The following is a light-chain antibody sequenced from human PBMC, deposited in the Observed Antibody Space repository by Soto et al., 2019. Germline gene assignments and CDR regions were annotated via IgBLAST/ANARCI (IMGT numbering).Light chain of an antibody. CDR1: QSVSSSY. CDR3: QRYGSSPPT. V-gene: IGKV3-20*01. J-gene: IGKJ4*02. Sequence: EIVLTQSPGTLSLSPGERATLSCRASQSVSSSYLAWYQQKPGQAPRLLIYGASSRATGIPDRFSGSGSGTDFTLTISRLEPEDCAGYYCQRYGSSPPTFGGGTKVEIK. CDR2: GAS.